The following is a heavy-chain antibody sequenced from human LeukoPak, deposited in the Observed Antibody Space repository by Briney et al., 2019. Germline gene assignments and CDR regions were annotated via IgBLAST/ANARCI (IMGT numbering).Heavy chain of an antibody. Sequence: ASVKVSCKASGYTFNNYGISWVRQAPGQGLEWMGWVSSYNGDTSYAQKFQGRVTMSTDTSTNTAYMELRSLRFDDTAIYYCAKDWHILTGRNCFDPWGQGTMVTVSS. V-gene: IGHV1-18*01. J-gene: IGHJ3*01. CDR2: VSSYNGDT. CDR1: GYTFNNYG. CDR3: AKDWHILTGRNCFDP. D-gene: IGHD3-9*01.